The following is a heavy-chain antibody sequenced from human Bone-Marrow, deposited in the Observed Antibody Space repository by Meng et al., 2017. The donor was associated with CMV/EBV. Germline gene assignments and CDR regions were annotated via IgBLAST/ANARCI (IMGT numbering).Heavy chain of an antibody. CDR3: AKLSGSYRDFDY. D-gene: IGHD1-26*01. J-gene: IGHJ4*02. V-gene: IGHV3-30*02. CDR2: IRYDGSNK. Sequence: GESLKISCAASGFTFSSYGMHWARQAPGKGLEWVAFIRYDGSNKYYADSVKGRFTISRDNSKNTLYLQMNSLRAEDTAVYYCAKLSGSYRDFDYWGQGTLVTVSS. CDR1: GFTFSSYG.